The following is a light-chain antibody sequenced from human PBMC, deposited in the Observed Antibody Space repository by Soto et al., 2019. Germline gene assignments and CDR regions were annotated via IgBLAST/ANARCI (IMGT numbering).Light chain of an antibody. CDR3: QQYGSSPRT. CDR2: GVS. V-gene: IGKV3-20*01. CDR1: QSVSSY. J-gene: IGKJ1*01. Sequence: EIVLTQSPATLSLSPGERATLSCRASQSVSSYLAWYQQKPGQAPSLLIYGVSNRATGIPERFSGSGSGTDFTLTISRLEPEDFAVYFCQQYGSSPRTFGQGTKVDIK.